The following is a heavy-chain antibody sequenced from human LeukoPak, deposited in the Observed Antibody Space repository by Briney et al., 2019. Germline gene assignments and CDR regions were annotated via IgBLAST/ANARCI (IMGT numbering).Heavy chain of an antibody. CDR1: EYTFTGYY. Sequence: ASVKVSCKASEYTFTGYYIHWVRQAPGQGLEWMGWIDPNTGDSNYVQKFQGRITMTRDTSISTAYMELSRLRSDDTAFYYCARIRYCGGISCYYIDYWGQGTLVTVSA. V-gene: IGHV1-2*02. CDR3: ARIRYCGGISCYYIDY. CDR2: IDPNTGDS. D-gene: IGHD2-2*01. J-gene: IGHJ4*02.